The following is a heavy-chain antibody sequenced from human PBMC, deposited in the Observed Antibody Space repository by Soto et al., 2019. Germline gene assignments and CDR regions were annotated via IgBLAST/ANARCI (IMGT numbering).Heavy chain of an antibody. Sequence: QVQLVQSGAEVRKPGSSVKVYCKASGGAFSKSAFTWVRQAPGQGREWLGGIVPMFGTPNYAQKFQGRVPISADESTTSAYMAPTSLRSEDTSVYFAARPLRYRNFYPGMAVWGQGTTVTISS. V-gene: IGHV1-69*01. J-gene: IGHJ6*02. D-gene: IGHD3-16*02. CDR1: GGAFSKSA. CDR3: ARPLRYRNFYPGMAV. CDR2: IVPMFGTP.